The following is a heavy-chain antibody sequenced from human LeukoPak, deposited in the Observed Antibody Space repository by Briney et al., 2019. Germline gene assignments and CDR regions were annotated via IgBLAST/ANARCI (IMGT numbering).Heavy chain of an antibody. J-gene: IGHJ1*01. D-gene: IGHD2-2*01. CDR3: AKGGYCSTTSCSRQYFQH. CDR2: ISGSGSST. CDR1: GFTFSSYA. V-gene: IGHV3-23*01. Sequence: GGSLRLSCAASGFTFSSYAMSWVRQAPGKGLEWVSAISGSGSSTYHADAVKGRFTISRDNSKNTLYLQMNSLRAEDTAVYYCAKGGYCSTTSCSRQYFQHWGQGTLVTVSS.